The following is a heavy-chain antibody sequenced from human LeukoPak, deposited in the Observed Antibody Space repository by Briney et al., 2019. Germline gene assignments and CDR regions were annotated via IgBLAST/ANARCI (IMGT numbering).Heavy chain of an antibody. V-gene: IGHV3-53*01. CDR3: ARGTTAD. CDR2: IYSGGST. CDR1: GFTFSSYS. Sequence: GGSLRLSCVASGFTFSSYSMSWVRQAPGKGLEWVSVIYSGGSTYYADSVKGRFTISRDNSKNTLYLQMNSLRAEDTAVYYCARGTTADWGQGTLVTVSS. D-gene: IGHD4-17*01. J-gene: IGHJ4*02.